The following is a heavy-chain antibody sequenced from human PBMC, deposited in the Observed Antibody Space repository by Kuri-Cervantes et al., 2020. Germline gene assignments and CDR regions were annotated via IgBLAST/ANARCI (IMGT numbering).Heavy chain of an antibody. CDR3: ARRSKDTVMVTFDDY. CDR1: GVSVSSGNYY. CDR2: IYYSGST. J-gene: IGHJ4*02. V-gene: IGHV4-61*01. D-gene: IGHD5-18*01. Sequence: GSLRLSCTVSGVSVSSGNYYWSWTRQPPGEGLEWIGYIYYSGSTNYNPYLKSRVTISIDTSKNQFSLKLSSVTAADTAVYYCARRSKDTVMVTFDDYWGQGTLVTVSS.